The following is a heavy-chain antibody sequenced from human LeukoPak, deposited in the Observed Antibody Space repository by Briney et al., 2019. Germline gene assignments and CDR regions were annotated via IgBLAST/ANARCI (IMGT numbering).Heavy chain of an antibody. Sequence: PGGSLRLSCAASGFTFSSYSMNWVRHAPGKGLEWVSYISGSSSYIYYADSVKGRFTISRDNAKNSLYLQMNSLRAEDTAVYYCARDQSSVAGTTYNWFDPWGQGTLVTVSS. V-gene: IGHV3-21*05. CDR3: ARDQSSVAGTTYNWFDP. CDR1: GFTFSSYS. CDR2: ISGSSSYI. J-gene: IGHJ5*02. D-gene: IGHD6-19*01.